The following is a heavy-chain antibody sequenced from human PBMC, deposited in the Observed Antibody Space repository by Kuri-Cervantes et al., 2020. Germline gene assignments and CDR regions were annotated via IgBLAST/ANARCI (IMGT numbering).Heavy chain of an antibody. CDR3: TRALRTFTIFGVVKYYYYYMDV. CDR2: IRSRPYGGTT. Sequence: GESLKISCSGSGFTFGDSGIYWVRQAPGKGLEWIGFIRSRPYGGTTQYAASVRGRFTISRDDSRRVACLQMNSLKTEDTAVYYCTRALRTFTIFGVVKYYYYYMDVWGKGTTVTVSS. D-gene: IGHD3-3*01. V-gene: IGHV3-49*04. J-gene: IGHJ6*03. CDR1: GFTFGDSG.